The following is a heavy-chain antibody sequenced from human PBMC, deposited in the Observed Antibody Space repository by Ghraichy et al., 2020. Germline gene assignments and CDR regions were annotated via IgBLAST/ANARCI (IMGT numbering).Heavy chain of an antibody. CDR1: GFTFNTYG. D-gene: IGHD6-6*01. J-gene: IGHJ4*02. Sequence: GGSLRLSCAASGFTFNTYGMHWVRQAPGKGLEWVAILSYDGNNKYYADSVKGRFTISRDNSKNTLYLQMNSLRAEDTAVYYCAKDFDYASSSPYYFDYWGQGTLVTVSS. V-gene: IGHV3-30*18. CDR2: LSYDGNNK. CDR3: AKDFDYASSSPYYFDY.